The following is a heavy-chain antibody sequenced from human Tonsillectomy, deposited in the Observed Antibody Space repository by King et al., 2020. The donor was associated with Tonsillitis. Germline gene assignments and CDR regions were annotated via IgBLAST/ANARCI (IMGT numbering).Heavy chain of an antibody. CDR1: GGSFSGYY. D-gene: IGHD1-26*01. Sequence: VQLQQWGAGLLKPSETLSLTCAVYGGSFSGYYWSWIRQPPGKGLEWIGEINHSGSTNYNPSLKSRVTISVDTSKNQFSLKLSSVTAADTGVYSFARKGQSDSGGYWYFELWGRGALVTVSS. CDR2: INHSGST. V-gene: IGHV4-34*01. J-gene: IGHJ2*01. CDR3: ARKGQSDSGGYWYFEL.